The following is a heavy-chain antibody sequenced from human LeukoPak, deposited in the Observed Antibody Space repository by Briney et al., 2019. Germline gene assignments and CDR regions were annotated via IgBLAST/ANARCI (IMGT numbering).Heavy chain of an antibody. CDR1: GFTFDDYA. CDR3: ARLNYDSSGYYRSAPFDY. D-gene: IGHD3-22*01. CDR2: ISSSSSYI. Sequence: GGSLRLSCAASGFTFDDYAMHWVRQAPGKGLEWVSSISSSSSYIYYADSVKGRFTISRDNAKNSLYLQMKSLRAEDTAVYYCARLNYDSSGYYRSAPFDYWGQGTLVTVSS. V-gene: IGHV3-21*01. J-gene: IGHJ4*02.